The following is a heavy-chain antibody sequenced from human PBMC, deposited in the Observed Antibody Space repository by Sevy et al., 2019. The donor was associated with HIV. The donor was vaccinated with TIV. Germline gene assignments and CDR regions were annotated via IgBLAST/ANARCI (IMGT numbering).Heavy chain of an antibody. CDR3: ASYYDSSGYYFDAFDI. Sequence: ASVKVSCKASGYTFTSYDINWVRQATGQGLEWMGWMNPNSGNTGYAQKFQGRVTMTRNTSIRTAYMELTSLRSEDTAVYYCASYYDSSGYYFDAFDIWGQGTMVTVSS. J-gene: IGHJ3*02. D-gene: IGHD3-22*01. V-gene: IGHV1-8*01. CDR1: GYTFTSYD. CDR2: MNPNSGNT.